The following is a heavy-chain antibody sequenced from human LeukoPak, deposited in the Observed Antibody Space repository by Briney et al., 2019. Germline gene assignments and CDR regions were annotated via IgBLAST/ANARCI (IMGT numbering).Heavy chain of an antibody. CDR3: ARGPRPGGFDY. Sequence: GGSLRLSCAASGFNFSIYSMNWVRQAPGKGLEWVSYITRSSTTIYYADSVKGRFTISRDNSKNTLYLQMNSLRAEDTAVYYCARGPRPGGFDYWGQGTLVTVSS. CDR2: ITRSSTTI. CDR1: GFNFSIYS. D-gene: IGHD4-23*01. V-gene: IGHV3-48*01. J-gene: IGHJ4*02.